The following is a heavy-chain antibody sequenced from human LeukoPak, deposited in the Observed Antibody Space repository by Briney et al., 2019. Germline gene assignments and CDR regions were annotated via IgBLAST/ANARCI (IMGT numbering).Heavy chain of an antibody. D-gene: IGHD3-22*01. V-gene: IGHV4-39*01. CDR1: GGSLSSSSYY. J-gene: IGHJ4*02. CDR3: ARRYYYDSSGYYGFDY. CDR2: IYYSGST. Sequence: PSETLSLTCTVSGGSLSSSSYYWGWIRQPPGKGLEWIGSIYYSGSTYYNPSLKSRVTISVDTSKNQFSPKLSSVTAADTAVYYCARRYYYDSSGYYGFDYWGQGTLVAVSS.